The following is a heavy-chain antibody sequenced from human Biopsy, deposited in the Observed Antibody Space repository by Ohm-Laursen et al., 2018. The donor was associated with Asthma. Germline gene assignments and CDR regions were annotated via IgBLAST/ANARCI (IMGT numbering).Heavy chain of an antibody. Sequence: SLRLSCTAPGFTFDDYAMHWVRQAPGKGLEWVSGVSWNSGSIDYADSVKVRFTISRDNAKNSLYLQMNSLRGADTALYYCVKDIRLQLWGFDSWGQGTLVTVSS. CDR1: GFTFDDYA. CDR3: VKDIRLQLWGFDS. D-gene: IGHD6-13*01. CDR2: VSWNSGSI. V-gene: IGHV3-9*01. J-gene: IGHJ4*02.